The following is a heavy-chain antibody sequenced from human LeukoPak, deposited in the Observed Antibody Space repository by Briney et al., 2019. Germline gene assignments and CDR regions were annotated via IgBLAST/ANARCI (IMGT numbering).Heavy chain of an antibody. CDR1: GGTFSSYA. CDR3: ARDRYDFWSGYYFDY. V-gene: IGHV1-69*06. CDR2: IIPVFGTA. D-gene: IGHD3-3*01. J-gene: IGHJ4*02. Sequence: ASVKVSCKASGGTFSSYAISWVRQAPGQGLEWMGGIIPVFGTANYAQKFQGRVTITADKSTSTAYMELSSLRSDDTAVYYCARDRYDFWSGYYFDYWGQGTLVTVSS.